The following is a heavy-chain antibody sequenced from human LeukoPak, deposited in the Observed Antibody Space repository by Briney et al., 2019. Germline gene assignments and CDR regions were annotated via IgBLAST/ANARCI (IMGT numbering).Heavy chain of an antibody. CDR3: AATFYDSSAYDAFDI. V-gene: IGHV3-74*01. D-gene: IGHD3-22*01. CDR2: INSDGSST. Sequence: GGSLRLSCAASGFTFSSYWMHWVRQAPGKGLVWVSRINSDGSSTIYADSVKGRLTISRDNAKNTLYLQINSLRAEDTAVYYCAATFYDSSAYDAFDIWGQGTMATVSS. J-gene: IGHJ3*02. CDR1: GFTFSSYW.